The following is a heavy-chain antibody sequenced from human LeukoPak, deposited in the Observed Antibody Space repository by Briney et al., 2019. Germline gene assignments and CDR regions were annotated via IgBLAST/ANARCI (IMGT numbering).Heavy chain of an antibody. CDR1: GYSISSGYY. V-gene: IGHV4-38-2*01. CDR2: IYHSGST. J-gene: IGHJ5*02. Sequence: SETLSLTCAVSGYSISSGYYWGWIRQLPGKGLEWIGSIYHSGSTYYNPSLKSRVTISVDTSKNQFSLKLSSVTAADTAVYYCARVLRDAHNWFDPWGQGTLVTVSS. CDR3: ARVLRDAHNWFDP. D-gene: IGHD3-3*01.